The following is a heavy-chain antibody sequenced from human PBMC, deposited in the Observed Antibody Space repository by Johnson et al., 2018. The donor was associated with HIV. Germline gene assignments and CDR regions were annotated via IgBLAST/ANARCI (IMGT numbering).Heavy chain of an antibody. Sequence: MQLVESGGGVVRPGGSLRLSCAASGFTFDDYGMSWVRQGPGKRLEWVSGIKWSGGSTGYADSVKARFMISRDNSKNTLYLQMNSLRAEDTAVYYCARDIIAVAGYDAFDIWGQGTMVTVSS. CDR3: ARDIIAVAGYDAFDI. J-gene: IGHJ3*02. V-gene: IGHV3-20*04. CDR1: GFTFDDYG. CDR2: IKWSGGST. D-gene: IGHD6-19*01.